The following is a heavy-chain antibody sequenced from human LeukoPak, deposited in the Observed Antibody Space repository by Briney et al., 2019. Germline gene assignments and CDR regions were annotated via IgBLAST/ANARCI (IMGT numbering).Heavy chain of an antibody. CDR2: IYYSGST. Sequence: SETLSLTCTVSGGSISSGGYYWSWIRQHPGKGLEWIGYIYYSGSTYYNPSLKSRVTISVDTSKNQFSLKLSSVTAADTAVYYCARVHSGSCSPWGQGTLVTVSS. CDR1: GGSISSGGYY. D-gene: IGHD2-15*01. V-gene: IGHV4-31*03. J-gene: IGHJ5*02. CDR3: ARVHSGSCSP.